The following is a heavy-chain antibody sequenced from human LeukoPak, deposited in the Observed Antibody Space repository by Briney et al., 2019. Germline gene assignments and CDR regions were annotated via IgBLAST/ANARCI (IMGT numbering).Heavy chain of an antibody. V-gene: IGHV3-48*01. CDR3: ARGLVRTSSGWYFDY. CDR1: GFTFSSYG. Sequence: GGSLRLSCAASGFTFSSYGMHWVRQAPGKGLEWVSYISSSSNTIYYADSVKGRFTISRDNAKNSLYLQMNSLRAEDTAVYYCARGLVRTSSGWYFDYWGQGTLVTVSS. D-gene: IGHD6-19*01. J-gene: IGHJ4*02. CDR2: ISSSSNTI.